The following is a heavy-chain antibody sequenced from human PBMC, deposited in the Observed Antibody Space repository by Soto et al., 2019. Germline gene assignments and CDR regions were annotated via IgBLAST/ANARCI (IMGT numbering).Heavy chain of an antibody. D-gene: IGHD2-2*01. CDR2: ISYDGSNK. V-gene: IGHV3-30*03. CDR1: GFTFSSYG. Sequence: QVQLVESGGGVVQPGRSLRLSCAASGFTFSSYGMHWVRQAPGKGLEWVAVISYDGSNKYYADSVKGRFTISRDNSKNTLYLQMNSLRAEDTAVYYCASSPAAIGYYYYDYMDVWGKGTTVTVSS. CDR3: ASSPAAIGYYYYDYMDV. J-gene: IGHJ6*03.